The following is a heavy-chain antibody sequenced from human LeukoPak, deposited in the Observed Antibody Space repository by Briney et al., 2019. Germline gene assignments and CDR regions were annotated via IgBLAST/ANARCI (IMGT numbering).Heavy chain of an antibody. J-gene: IGHJ5*02. CDR1: GGSISSYY. Sequence: SETLSLTCTVSGGSISSYYWSWIRQPPGKGLEWIGYIYYSGSTNYNPSLKSRVTISIDTSKNQFSLKLSSVTAADTAVYYCARLGDQYSSSFNWFDPWGQGALVTVSS. CDR2: IYYSGST. V-gene: IGHV4-59*08. D-gene: IGHD6-13*01. CDR3: ARLGDQYSSSFNWFDP.